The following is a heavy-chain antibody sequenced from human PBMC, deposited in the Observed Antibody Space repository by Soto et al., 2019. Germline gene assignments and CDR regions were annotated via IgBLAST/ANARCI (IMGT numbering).Heavy chain of an antibody. CDR1: XXXXXSYA. Sequence: QVQLVESGGGVVXPGRSXXXXCXXXXXXXXSYAXHWVRQAPGKGLEWVAVISYDGSNKYYADSVKGRFTISRDNSKNTLYLQMNSLRTEDTAVYYCARPLWRDDYNWGYFDLWGRGTLVTVSS. V-gene: IGHV3-30-3*01. D-gene: IGHD4-4*01. CDR3: ARPLWRDDYNWGYFDL. CDR2: ISYDGSNK. J-gene: IGHJ2*01.